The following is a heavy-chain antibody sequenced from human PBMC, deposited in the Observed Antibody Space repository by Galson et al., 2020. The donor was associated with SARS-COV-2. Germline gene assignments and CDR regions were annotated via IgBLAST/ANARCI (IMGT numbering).Heavy chain of an antibody. CDR1: GFTFSSYG. Sequence: GGSLRLSCAASGFTFSSYGMHWVRQAPGKGLEWVAVISYDGSNKYYADSVKGRFTISRDNSKNTLYLQMNSLRAEDTAVYYCAKEEQWLGGSNGDDYYYYYGMDVWGQGTTVTVSS. CDR3: AKEEQWLGGSNGDDYYYYYGMDV. CDR2: ISYDGSNK. J-gene: IGHJ6*02. D-gene: IGHD6-19*01. V-gene: IGHV3-30*18.